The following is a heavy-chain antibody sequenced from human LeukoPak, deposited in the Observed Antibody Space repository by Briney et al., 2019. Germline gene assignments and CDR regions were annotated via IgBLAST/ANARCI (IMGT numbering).Heavy chain of an antibody. CDR2: ISSSGSTI. J-gene: IGHJ4*02. CDR3: ARDFLAESARWDSSWYRGDY. V-gene: IGHV3-11*04. D-gene: IGHD6-13*01. Sequence: GGSLRLSCAASGFTFSDYYMSWIRQAPGKGLEWVSYISSSGSTIYYADSVKGRFTISRDNAKNSLYLQMNSLRAEDTAVYYCARDFLAESARWDSSWYRGDYWGQGTLVTVSS. CDR1: GFTFSDYY.